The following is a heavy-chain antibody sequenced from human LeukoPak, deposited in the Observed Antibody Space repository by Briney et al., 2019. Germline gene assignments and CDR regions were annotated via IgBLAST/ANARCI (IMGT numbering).Heavy chain of an antibody. CDR1: GFTFDDYA. D-gene: IGHD3-22*01. CDR3: AKGDDSSGSVFDY. J-gene: IGHJ4*02. CDR2: ISWNSGNI. Sequence: PGGSLILSCAASGFTFDDYAMHWVRQGPGKGLEWVSGISWNSGNIGYADSVKGRFTISRDNAKNSLYLQMNSLRAGDTALYYCAKGDDSSGSVFDYWGQGTLVTVSS. V-gene: IGHV3-9*01.